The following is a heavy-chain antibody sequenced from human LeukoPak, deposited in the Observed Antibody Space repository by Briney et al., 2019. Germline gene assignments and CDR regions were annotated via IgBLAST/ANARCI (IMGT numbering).Heavy chain of an antibody. Sequence: SGGSLRLSCAASRFTFSYYVMHWVRQAPGKGLEWVAFISYDGSKKYYGDSVKGRFTISRDNSKNTLSLQMDSLRAEDTALYFCARDRGGGLDVWGQGTTVTVSS. CDR2: ISYDGSKK. D-gene: IGHD2-15*01. CDR1: RFTFSYYV. CDR3: ARDRGGGLDV. V-gene: IGHV3-30*19. J-gene: IGHJ6*02.